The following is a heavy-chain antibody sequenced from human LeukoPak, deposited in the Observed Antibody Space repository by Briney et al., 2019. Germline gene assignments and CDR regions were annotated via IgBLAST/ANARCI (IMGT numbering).Heavy chain of an antibody. Sequence: PSETLSLTCTVSGVSVSSGSYYWSWIRQPPGKGLEWIGYINYSGSTNYNPSLKSRVTISVDTSKNQFSLKLSSVTAADTAVYYCARDEAVAGPDAFDIWGQGTMVTVSS. CDR2: INYSGST. D-gene: IGHD6-19*01. CDR3: ARDEAVAGPDAFDI. CDR1: GVSVSSGSYY. J-gene: IGHJ3*02. V-gene: IGHV4-61*01.